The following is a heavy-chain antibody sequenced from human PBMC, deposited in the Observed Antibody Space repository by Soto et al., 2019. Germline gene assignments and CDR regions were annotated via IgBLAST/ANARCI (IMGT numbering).Heavy chain of an antibody. V-gene: IGHV4-34*01. CDR1: GGSVNSGNYY. CDR2: MSHSGGT. Sequence: QVQLQQWGAGLLKPSETLSLTCAVFGGSVNSGNYYWSWIRQPPGKGLEWIGEMSHSGGTHFNPCLKSRVTISVDTSKNQFSLQMSSVTAADTALYYCARVERGTATTVVDAFDIWGPGTMVTVSS. D-gene: IGHD1-1*01. CDR3: ARVERGTATTVVDAFDI. J-gene: IGHJ3*02.